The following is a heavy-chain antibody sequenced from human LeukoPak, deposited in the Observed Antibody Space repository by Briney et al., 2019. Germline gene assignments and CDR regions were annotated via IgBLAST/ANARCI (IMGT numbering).Heavy chain of an antibody. CDR1: GGSISGYY. Sequence: SETLSLTCTVSGGSISGYYWSWIRQPPGKGLEWIGEINHSGSTNYNPSLKSRVTISVDTSKKQFSLKLSSVTAADTAVYYCARGRLLMWFDPWGQGTLVTVSS. D-gene: IGHD3-16*01. V-gene: IGHV4-34*01. CDR3: ARGRLLMWFDP. CDR2: INHSGST. J-gene: IGHJ5*02.